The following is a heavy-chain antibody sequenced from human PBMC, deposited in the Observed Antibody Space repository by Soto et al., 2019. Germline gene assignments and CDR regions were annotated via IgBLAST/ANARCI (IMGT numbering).Heavy chain of an antibody. CDR2: INPSGGST. CDR3: AREDYYGSGSRYYGMDV. V-gene: IGHV1-46*03. D-gene: IGHD3-10*01. J-gene: IGHJ6*02. CDR1: GYTFTSYY. Sequence: QVQLVQSGAEVKKPGASVKVSCKASGYTFTSYYMHWVRQAPGQGLEWMGIINPSGGSTSYAQKFQGRLTMTRDTSTSTVYMELSSLRSEDTAVYYCAREDYYGSGSRYYGMDVWGQGTTVTVSS.